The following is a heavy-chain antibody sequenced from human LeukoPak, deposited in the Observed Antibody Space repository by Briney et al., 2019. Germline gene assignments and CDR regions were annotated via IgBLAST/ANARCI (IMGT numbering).Heavy chain of an antibody. V-gene: IGHV1-24*01. CDR1: GYSLTYLN. D-gene: IGHD3-3*01. J-gene: IGHJ4*02. Sequence: ASVTVSRKFSGYSLTYLNFQWVRLPPGKGHGREGGFDPEQAKRIYAQNFQGRVTMTEDASTDTASMELHSLKSEDTAVYYCATRGGDFWSGFEKWGQGTLIIVSS. CDR2: FDPEQAKR. CDR3: ATRGGDFWSGFEK.